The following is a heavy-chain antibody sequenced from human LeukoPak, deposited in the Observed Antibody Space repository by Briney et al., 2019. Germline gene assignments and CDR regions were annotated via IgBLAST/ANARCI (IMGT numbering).Heavy chain of an antibody. CDR3: TRSTPYYYDSSGYSQNFVY. J-gene: IGHJ4*02. Sequence: PGRSLRLSCTGSGFTFGDYAMSWVPQAPGKGLEWVGFIRSKAYSGTTEYAASVKGRFTISRDDSKSIAYLQMNSLKTEDTAVYYCTRSTPYYYDSSGYSQNFVYWGQGTLVTVSS. CDR1: GFTFGDYA. CDR2: IRSKAYSGTT. D-gene: IGHD3-22*01. V-gene: IGHV3-49*04.